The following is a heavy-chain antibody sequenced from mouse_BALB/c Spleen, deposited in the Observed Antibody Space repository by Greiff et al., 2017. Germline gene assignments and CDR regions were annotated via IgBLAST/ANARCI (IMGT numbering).Heavy chain of an antibody. CDR3: ARSSSSYWFAY. Sequence: VKLMESGPQLVRPGASVKISCKASGYSFTSYWMHWVKQRPGQGLEWIGMIDPSDSETRLNQKFKDKATLTVDKSSSTAYMQLSSPTSEDSAVYYCARSSSSYWFAYWGQGTLVTVSA. J-gene: IGHJ3*01. V-gene: IGHV1S126*01. CDR2: IDPSDSET. D-gene: IGHD1-1*01. CDR1: GYSFTSYW.